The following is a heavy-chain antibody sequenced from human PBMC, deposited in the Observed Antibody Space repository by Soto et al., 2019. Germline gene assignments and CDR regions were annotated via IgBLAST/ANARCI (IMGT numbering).Heavy chain of an antibody. CDR3: ARGLGGSLVYFHY. D-gene: IGHD2-15*01. CDR2: LSPADSDI. J-gene: IGHJ4*02. Sequence: GDSLKISCKGSGYTFISYWIGWVRQMPGKGLEWMGILSPADSDIRYSPSFQGQVTISADKSISTAYLQWTSLKASDTAMYYCARGLGGSLVYFHYCGQAALVPVSP. V-gene: IGHV5-51*01. CDR1: GYTFISYW.